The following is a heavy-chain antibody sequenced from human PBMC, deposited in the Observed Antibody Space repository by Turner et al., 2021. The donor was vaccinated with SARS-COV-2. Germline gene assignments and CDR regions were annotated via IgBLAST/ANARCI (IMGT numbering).Heavy chain of an antibody. J-gene: IGHJ3*02. CDR2: ISSSSSYI. V-gene: IGHV3-21*01. CDR1: GFTFSSYS. CDR3: ARWDNYYDSSGYYPDAFDI. D-gene: IGHD3-22*01. Sequence: EVQLVESGGGLVTPGGSLRLSCAASGFTFSSYSMNWVRQAPGKGLEGVSCISSSSSYIYYADSVKGRFTISRDNAKNSLDLQMNSLRAEDTAVYYCARWDNYYDSSGYYPDAFDIWGQGTMVTVSS.